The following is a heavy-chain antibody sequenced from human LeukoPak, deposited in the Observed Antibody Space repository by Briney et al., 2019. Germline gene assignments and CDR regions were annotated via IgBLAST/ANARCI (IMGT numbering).Heavy chain of an antibody. J-gene: IGHJ6*02. CDR3: ASRRTYSDYYHYYGMDV. V-gene: IGHV3-30-3*01. D-gene: IGHD4-17*01. CDR2: LSADGNSK. CDR1: GFTFSSYA. Sequence: AGGSLRLSCAASGFTFSSYAMSWVRQAPGKGLEWVAALSADGNSKFYTDSVKGRFTISREISENSLYLEMNSLRVEDTAVYYCASRRTYSDYYHYYGMDVWGQGTTVTVSS.